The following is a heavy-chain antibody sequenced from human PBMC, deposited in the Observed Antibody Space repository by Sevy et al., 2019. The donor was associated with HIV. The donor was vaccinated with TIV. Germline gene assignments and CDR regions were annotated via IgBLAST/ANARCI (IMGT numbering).Heavy chain of an antibody. J-gene: IGHJ4*02. Sequence: GGSLRLSCAASGFTFSSYGMHWVRQAPGKGLEWVAVISYDGSNKYYADSVKGRFTISRDNSKKTLYLQMNSLRAEDTAVYYCAKDLGYCSGGSCYASGVVDYWGQGTLVTVSS. V-gene: IGHV3-30*18. CDR1: GFTFSSYG. CDR2: ISYDGSNK. D-gene: IGHD2-15*01. CDR3: AKDLGYCSGGSCYASGVVDY.